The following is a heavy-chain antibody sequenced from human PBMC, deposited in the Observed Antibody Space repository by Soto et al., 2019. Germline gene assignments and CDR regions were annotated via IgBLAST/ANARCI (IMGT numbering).Heavy chain of an antibody. Sequence: SETLSLTGAVYGGSFSGYYWTWIRQPPGTGLEWIGEINHSGSTNYNPSLKSRVTISVDTSKNQFSLKLTSVTAADTAVYYCARDKITGLFDYWGQGTLVTSPQ. J-gene: IGHJ4*02. CDR2: INHSGST. CDR3: ARDKITGLFDY. D-gene: IGHD2-8*02. CDR1: GGSFSGYY. V-gene: IGHV4-34*01.